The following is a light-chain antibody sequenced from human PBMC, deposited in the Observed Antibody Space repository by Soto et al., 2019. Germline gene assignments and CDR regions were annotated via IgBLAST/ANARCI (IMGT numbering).Light chain of an antibody. CDR3: SSYTSSSSYV. V-gene: IGLV2-14*01. Sequence: SVLTQPASVSGSPGQSITISCTGTSSDVGGYNYVCWYQQHPGKAPKLVISDVSNRPSGVSDRFSGSKSGNTASLSISGLQAEDEADYYCSSYTSSSSYVFGTGSEVTVL. J-gene: IGLJ1*01. CDR2: DVS. CDR1: SSDVGGYNY.